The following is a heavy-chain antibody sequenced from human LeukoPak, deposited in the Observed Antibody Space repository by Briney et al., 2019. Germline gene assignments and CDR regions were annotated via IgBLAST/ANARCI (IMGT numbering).Heavy chain of an antibody. CDR1: GFTFSNYW. D-gene: IGHD3-22*01. V-gene: IGHV3-74*01. CDR3: SRDLGQYDDTSDNWFDP. CDR2: INSDGINT. Sequence: GGSLTLPCAVSGFTFSNYWMHWLRQAPGKGLVWVSRINSDGINTSYADSVKGRFTIYRETAKNTLQLQMASVRADDTAVYYFSRDLGQYDDTSDNWFDPWGQGTLVTVSS. J-gene: IGHJ5*02.